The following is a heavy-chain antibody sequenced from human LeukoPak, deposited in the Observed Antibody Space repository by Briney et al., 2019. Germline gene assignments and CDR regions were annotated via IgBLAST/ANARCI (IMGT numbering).Heavy chain of an antibody. Sequence: GGSLRLSCAASGFIVSTNYMSWVRQAPGKGLEWVSVIFSVVSTYYADSVKAGFTISRDKSNNTLYLQMNSLRAEDTAVYYCARGHWFAHLDYWGQGTLVTVSS. CDR3: ARGHWFAHLDY. J-gene: IGHJ4*02. CDR1: GFIVSTNY. D-gene: IGHD3-9*01. V-gene: IGHV3-53*01. CDR2: IFSVVST.